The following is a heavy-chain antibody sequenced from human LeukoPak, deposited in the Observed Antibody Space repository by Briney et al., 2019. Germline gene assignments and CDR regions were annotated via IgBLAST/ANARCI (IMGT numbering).Heavy chain of an antibody. J-gene: IGHJ3*01. CDR2: DSYTGRT. Sequence: PSEPLSLTCTVSGGSLNGHYWSWIRQPRERRVEWIGYDSYTGRTKYNPSLQSRVTISIDTSKSQFSLKLTSVTSADTAVYSCAKLLDNDISGDPDTFDVWGQGTTVIVSS. V-gene: IGHV4-59*11. CDR1: GGSLNGHY. CDR3: AKLLDNDISGDPDTFDV. D-gene: IGHD3-22*01.